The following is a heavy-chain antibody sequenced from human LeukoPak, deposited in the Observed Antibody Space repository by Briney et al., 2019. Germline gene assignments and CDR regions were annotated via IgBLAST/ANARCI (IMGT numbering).Heavy chain of an antibody. Sequence: SETLSLTCTVSGDSISSYYWSWIRQPPGKGLEWMGYINYSGNTNYNPSLKCRVTISVDTSKNQFSLRLTSVTAADTAVYYCAREGRQDYVYFDCWGQGTLVTVSS. V-gene: IGHV4-59*01. CDR2: INYSGNT. J-gene: IGHJ4*02. CDR1: GDSISSYY. CDR3: AREGRQDYVYFDC. D-gene: IGHD4-17*01.